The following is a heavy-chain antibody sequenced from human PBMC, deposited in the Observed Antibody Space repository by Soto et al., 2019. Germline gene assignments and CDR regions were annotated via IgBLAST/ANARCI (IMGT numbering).Heavy chain of an antibody. CDR2: IYSGGST. J-gene: IGHJ4*02. CDR1: GFTFSSNY. D-gene: IGHD3-16*01. V-gene: IGHV3-53*01. Sequence: GGSLRLSCAASGFTFSSNYMSWVRQAPGKGLEWVSVIYSGGSTYYADSVKGRFTISRDNSKNTLYLQMNSLRAEDTAVYYCARGSSSSIAPERGTFDYWGQGTLVTVSS. CDR3: ARGSSSSIAPERGTFDY.